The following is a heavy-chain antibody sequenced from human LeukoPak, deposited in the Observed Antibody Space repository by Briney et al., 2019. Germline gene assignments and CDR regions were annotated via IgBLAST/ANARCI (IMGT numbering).Heavy chain of an antibody. CDR3: ARDNQLWLPYY. Sequence: GASVKVSCKASGYTFTSYSISWVRQAPGQGLEWMGWISAYNGNTSYAQKLQGRVTMTTDTSTSTAYMELRSLRSDDTAVYYCARDNQLWLPYYWGQGTLVTVSS. CDR1: GYTFTSYS. CDR2: ISAYNGNT. V-gene: IGHV1-18*04. J-gene: IGHJ4*02. D-gene: IGHD5-18*01.